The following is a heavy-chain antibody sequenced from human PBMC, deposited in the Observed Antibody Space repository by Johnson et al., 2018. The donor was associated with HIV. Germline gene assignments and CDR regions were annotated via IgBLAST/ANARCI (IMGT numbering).Heavy chain of an antibody. Sequence: LVESGGGVVQPGRSLILSCAASGFTVSSSYMSWVRQAPGKGLEWVSVIYSGGSTYYADSVKDRFTISRDNSKNTLYLQMNSLRAEDTAVYYCARQRDYYDSSGYWVDTFDIWGQGTGVTVA. CDR3: ARQRDYYDSSGYWVDTFDI. CDR1: GFTVSSSY. D-gene: IGHD3-22*01. CDR2: IYSGGST. V-gene: IGHV3-66*04. J-gene: IGHJ3*02.